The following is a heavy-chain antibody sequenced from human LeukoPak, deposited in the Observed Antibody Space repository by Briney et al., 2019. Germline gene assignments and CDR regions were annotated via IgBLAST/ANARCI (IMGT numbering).Heavy chain of an antibody. CDR2: VRYDGSNK. V-gene: IGHV3-30*02. D-gene: IGHD3-10*01. CDR3: AKDGRVYGSGSRLDY. CDR1: GFTFSSYG. J-gene: IGHJ4*02. Sequence: GGSLRLSCAASGFTFSSYGMHWVRQAPGKGLEWVAFVRYDGSNKYYADSVKGRFTISRDNSKNTLYLQMNSLRAEDTAVYYCAKDGRVYGSGSRLDYWGQGTLVTVSS.